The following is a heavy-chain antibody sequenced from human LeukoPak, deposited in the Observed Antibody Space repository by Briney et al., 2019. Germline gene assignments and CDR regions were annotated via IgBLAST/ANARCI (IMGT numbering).Heavy chain of an antibody. V-gene: IGHV3-74*01. CDR1: RFTFSSYN. D-gene: IGHD5-18*01. CDR2: INRDVRST. Sequence: GGSLTLSCLASRFTFSSYNMNWVRPAPGEGLVWVSRINRDVRSTSYADSVKGRFTISRDNTKNTLYLQMNSLRAEDTAVYHCAREVVQLWSPTFDWGGGGTLVTVSA. J-gene: IGHJ4*02. CDR3: AREVVQLWSPTFDW.